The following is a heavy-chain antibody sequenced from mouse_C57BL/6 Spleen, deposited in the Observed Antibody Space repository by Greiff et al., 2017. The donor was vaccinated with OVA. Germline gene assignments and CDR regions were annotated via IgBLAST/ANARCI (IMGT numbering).Heavy chain of an antibody. CDR3: ARPVVTTYWYFDV. D-gene: IGHD1-1*01. CDR2: ISSGGSYT. CDR1: GFTFSSYG. V-gene: IGHV5-6*02. J-gene: IGHJ1*03. Sequence: EVMLVESGGDLVKPGGSLKLSCAASGFTFSSYGMSWVRQTPDKRLEWVATISSGGSYTYYPDSVKGRFTISRDNAKNTLYLQMSSLKSEDTAMYYCARPVVTTYWYFDVWGTGTTVTVSS.